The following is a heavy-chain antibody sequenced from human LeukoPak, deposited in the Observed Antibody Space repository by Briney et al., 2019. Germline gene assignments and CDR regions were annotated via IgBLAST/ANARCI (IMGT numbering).Heavy chain of an antibody. CDR1: GYTFTSYG. D-gene: IGHD3-10*01. Sequence: ASVKVSCKSSGYTFTSYGFTWVRQPPGQGLEWMGWISAYNGNTNYVQKLQDRVTMSTDTSTSTVYMELRSLRSDDTAVYYCARGGLTESVDYWGQGTLVTVSS. CDR3: ARGGLTESVDY. J-gene: IGHJ4*02. V-gene: IGHV1-18*01. CDR2: ISAYNGNT.